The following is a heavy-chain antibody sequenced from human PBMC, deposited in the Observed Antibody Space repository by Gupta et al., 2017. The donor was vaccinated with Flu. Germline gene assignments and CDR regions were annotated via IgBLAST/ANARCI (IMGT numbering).Heavy chain of an antibody. V-gene: IGHV3-23*01. Sequence: EVQLLKSGGGLVQPGGSLRLSCSTCGFTFSSYAVSWVRQAPGNGLEWVSAMSGSGGSTYYADSVKGRFTIPRDNSKNTLDLQMNSLRAEDTAVYDCAKRGPDTAMERGWGQGTLVTGSS. CDR3: AKRGPDTAMERG. CDR1: GFTFSSYA. CDR2: MSGSGGST. J-gene: IGHJ4*02. D-gene: IGHD5-18*01.